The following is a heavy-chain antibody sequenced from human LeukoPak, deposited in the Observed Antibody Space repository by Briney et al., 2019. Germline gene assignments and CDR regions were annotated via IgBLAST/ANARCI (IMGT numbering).Heavy chain of an antibody. CDR2: FDPEDGET. CDR1: GYTLTELS. Sequence: ASVKVSCKVSGYTLTELSMHWVRQAPGKGLEWMGGFDPEDGETIYAQKFQGRVTMTEDTSTDTAYMELSSLRSEDTAVYYCATDRRVTMIVQAWGQGTLVTVSS. CDR3: ATDRRVTMIVQA. V-gene: IGHV1-24*01. J-gene: IGHJ5*02. D-gene: IGHD3-22*01.